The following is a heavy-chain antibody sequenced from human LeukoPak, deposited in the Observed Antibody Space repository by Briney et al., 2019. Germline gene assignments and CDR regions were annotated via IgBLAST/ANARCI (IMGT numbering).Heavy chain of an antibody. CDR3: ARAFGGG. CDR1: GGSISSGYYS. V-gene: IGHV4-30-4*08. J-gene: IGHJ4*02. D-gene: IGHD3-10*01. CDR2: IYYSGST. Sequence: PSETLSLTCTVSGGSISSGYYSWSWIRQPPGKGLVWFGYIYYSGSTYYTPSLRSRVTISVDTSKNQFSLKLSSVTAADTAVYYCARAFGGGWGQGTLVTVSS.